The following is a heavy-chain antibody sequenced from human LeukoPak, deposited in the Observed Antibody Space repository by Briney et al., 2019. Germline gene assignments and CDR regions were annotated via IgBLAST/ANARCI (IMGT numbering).Heavy chain of an antibody. J-gene: IGHJ3*02. CDR3: AKDSVTYYYDNHAFDI. D-gene: IGHD3-22*01. CDR1: GGTFSSYA. CDR2: IIPIFGTA. Sequence: GASVKVSCKASGGTFSSYAISWVRQAPGQGLEWMGGIIPIFGTANYAQKFQGRVTITADESTSTAYMELSSLRSEDTAVYYCAKDSVTYYYDNHAFDIWGQGTMVTVSS. V-gene: IGHV1-69*13.